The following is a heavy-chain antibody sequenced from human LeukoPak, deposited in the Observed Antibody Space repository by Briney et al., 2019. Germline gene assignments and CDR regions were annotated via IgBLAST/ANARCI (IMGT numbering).Heavy chain of an antibody. Sequence: ASVKVSCKASGGTFSSYAISWVRQAPGQGLEWMGRIIPILGIANYAQKFQGRVTMTTDTSTSTAYMELRSLRSDDTAVYYCAREPYYDILTGYYTYFDYWGQGTLVTVSS. CDR2: IIPILGIA. CDR3: AREPYYDILTGYYTYFDY. V-gene: IGHV1-69*04. D-gene: IGHD3-9*01. CDR1: GGTFSSYA. J-gene: IGHJ4*02.